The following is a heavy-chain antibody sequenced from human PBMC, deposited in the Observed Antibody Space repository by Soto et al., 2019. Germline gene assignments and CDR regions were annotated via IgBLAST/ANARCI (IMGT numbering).Heavy chain of an antibody. Sequence: EVQLVESGGGLMQPRGSLRLSCAASGFNVSTNYMTWVRQAPGKGLEWVSVIYSGGTTYYADSVKGRFIISRDNFKNTLYLQMNNLRAEDTALYYCARGSGSLYYFHYWGQGTLVTVSS. V-gene: IGHV3-53*01. CDR3: ARGSGSLYYFHY. J-gene: IGHJ4*02. CDR2: IYSGGTT. CDR1: GFNVSTNY. D-gene: IGHD1-26*01.